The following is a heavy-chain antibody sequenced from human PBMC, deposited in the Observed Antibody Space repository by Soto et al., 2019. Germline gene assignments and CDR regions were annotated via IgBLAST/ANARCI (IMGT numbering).Heavy chain of an antibody. J-gene: IGHJ6*02. CDR1: GYRFPSYW. D-gene: IGHD3-3*01. CDR3: ARSNYDFWSGQPPVYGMDV. Sequence: LGESRKISCKGYGYRFPSYWINWVCQMPGKGLEWMGRIDPSDSYTKYTPSFQGHVTISVDKSISTAYLQWSSLKASDTAMYYCARSNYDFWSGQPPVYGMDVWGRWTTVTVSS. V-gene: IGHV5-10-1*01. CDR2: IDPSDSYT.